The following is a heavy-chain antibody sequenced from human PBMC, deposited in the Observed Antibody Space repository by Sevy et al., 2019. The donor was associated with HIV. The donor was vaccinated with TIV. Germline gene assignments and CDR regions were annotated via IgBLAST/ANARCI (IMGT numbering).Heavy chain of an antibody. CDR1: GYTFTGYY. CDR2: INPDSGGP. J-gene: IGHJ4*02. CDR3: GRDDRDGYFDY. Sequence: ASVKVSCKASGYTFTGYYMHWVRQAPGQGLEWMGWINPDSGGPNYAAKFQGRVTLTRDTSISTAYMELSRLKSDDTAVYYCGRDDRDGYFDYWGQGTLVTVSS. V-gene: IGHV1-2*02.